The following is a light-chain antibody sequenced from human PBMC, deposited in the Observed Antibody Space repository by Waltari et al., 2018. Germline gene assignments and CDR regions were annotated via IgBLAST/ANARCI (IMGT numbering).Light chain of an antibody. CDR3: CSYAGRGTYV. CDR1: TSDVGNHDL. J-gene: IGLJ1*01. Sequence: QSDLTQPASVSGTPGQSITLPCTGPTSDVGNHDLSSWYQQHPGEAPTLLICEVIKRPSGVASRFSGSKSGNTASLTISGLQGEDEADYYCCSYAGRGTYVFGSGTKVTVL. V-gene: IGLV2-23*02. CDR2: EVI.